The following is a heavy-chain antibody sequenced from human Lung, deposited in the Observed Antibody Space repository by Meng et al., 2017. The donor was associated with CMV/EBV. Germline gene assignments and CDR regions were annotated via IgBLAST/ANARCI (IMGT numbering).Heavy chain of an antibody. CDR3: ERDSYGMDV. V-gene: IGHV3-9*01. CDR1: GFPFHDYA. CDR2: ISWSSTYI. Sequence: SXKISCATSGFPFHDYAMHWVRQAPGKGLEWVSGISWSSTYIAYADSVKGRFTISRDNSKNTLYLQMNSLRAEDTAVYYCERDSYGMDVWGQGTTVTVSS. J-gene: IGHJ6*02.